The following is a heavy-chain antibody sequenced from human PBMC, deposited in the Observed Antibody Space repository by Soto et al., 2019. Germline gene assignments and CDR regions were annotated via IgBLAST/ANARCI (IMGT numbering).Heavy chain of an antibody. CDR1: GDSINNYY. CDR2: IYYSGST. Sequence: TLSLTCTVSGDSINNYYWTWIRQPPGKGLEWIGNIYYSGSTSYNPSLESRVTISVDTSKNQFSLKLSSVNAADTAVYYCAREGSSSILYPNYYYYYYMDVWGKGTTVTVSS. CDR3: AREGSSSILYPNYYYYYYMDV. V-gene: IGHV4-59*01. D-gene: IGHD6-6*01. J-gene: IGHJ6*03.